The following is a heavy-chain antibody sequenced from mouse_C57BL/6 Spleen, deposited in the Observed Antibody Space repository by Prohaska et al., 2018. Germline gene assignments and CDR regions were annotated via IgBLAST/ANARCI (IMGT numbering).Heavy chain of an antibody. CDR1: GYTFTSYW. CDR3: AIYYYGSSYAWFAY. Sequence: QVQLQQPGAELVKPGASVKLSCKASGYTFTSYWMLWVKQRPGQGIEWIGMIHPNSGSTNYNEKFKSKATLTVDKSSSTAYMQLSSLTSEDSAVYYCAIYYYGSSYAWFAYWGQGTLVTVSA. CDR2: IHPNSGST. V-gene: IGHV1-64*01. D-gene: IGHD1-1*01. J-gene: IGHJ3*01.